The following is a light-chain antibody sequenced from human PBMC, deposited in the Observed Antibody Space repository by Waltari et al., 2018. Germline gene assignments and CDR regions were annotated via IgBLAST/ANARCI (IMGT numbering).Light chain of an antibody. V-gene: IGLV2-23*01. J-gene: IGLJ3*02. CDR3: CSYAGSSTWV. Sequence: QSALTQPASVSGSPGKSITISCTGTRSYIGSYNFASWYQQHPGKAPKLMIYEGSKRPSGVSNRFSGSKSGYTASLTISGLQAEDEADYYCCSYAGSSTWVFGGGTKLTVL. CDR1: RSYIGSYNF. CDR2: EGS.